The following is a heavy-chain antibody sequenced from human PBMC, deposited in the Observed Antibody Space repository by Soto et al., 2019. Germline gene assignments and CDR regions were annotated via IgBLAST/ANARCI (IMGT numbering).Heavy chain of an antibody. CDR2: IYTSGST. Sequence: QVQLQESGPGLVTPSETLSLTCTVSGGSISSYYWSWIWQTAGKGLEWIGRIYTSGSTNYNPSLKSRVTMSVDTSKNQFSLKLSSVTAADTAVYYCARENGDYPNPTFDYWGQGTLVTVSS. J-gene: IGHJ4*02. V-gene: IGHV4-4*07. D-gene: IGHD4-17*01. CDR3: ARENGDYPNPTFDY. CDR1: GGSISSYY.